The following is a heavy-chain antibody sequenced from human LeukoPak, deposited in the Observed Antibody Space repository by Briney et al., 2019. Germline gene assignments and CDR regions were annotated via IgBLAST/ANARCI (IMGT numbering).Heavy chain of an antibody. CDR1: GGSISSSNW. Sequence: SGTLSLTCVVSGGSISSSNWWSWVRQPPGKGLEWIGEIYHSESPNYNPSLKSRVTISVDKPKNQFSLKMSSVTAADTAVYYCARQSRYYYYMDVWGKGTTVTISS. CDR3: ARQSRYYYYMDV. CDR2: IYHSESP. V-gene: IGHV4-4*02. J-gene: IGHJ6*03.